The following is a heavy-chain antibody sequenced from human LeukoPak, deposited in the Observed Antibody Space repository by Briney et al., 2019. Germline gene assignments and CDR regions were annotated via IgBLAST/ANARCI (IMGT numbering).Heavy chain of an antibody. CDR1: GYTFTNYD. CDR3: ARNGWNYASWFDP. Sequence: ASVKVSCKASGYTFTNYDINWVRQAPGQGLEWMGWMNPRSGDTGYAQKFQGRLTITRNTSISTAYMELSSLTSEDTAVYYCARNGWNYASWFDPWGQGTLVTVSS. D-gene: IGHD1-7*01. V-gene: IGHV1-8*03. CDR2: MNPRSGDT. J-gene: IGHJ5*02.